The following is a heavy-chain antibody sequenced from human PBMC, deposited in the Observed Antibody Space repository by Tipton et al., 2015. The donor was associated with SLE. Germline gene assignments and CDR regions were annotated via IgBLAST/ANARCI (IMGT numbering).Heavy chain of an antibody. J-gene: IGHJ5*02. CDR2: IYYSGST. CDR3: ARGPPFMEWERNWFDP. V-gene: IGHV4-59*01. D-gene: IGHD3-3*02. Sequence: TLSLTCTVSGGSINSYFWSWIRQPPGKGLEWIGYIYYSGSTNYNPSLKSRVTMSVDTSKNQISLKLTSVTAADTAVYYCARGPPFMEWERNWFDPWGQGTQVTVSS. CDR1: GGSINSYF.